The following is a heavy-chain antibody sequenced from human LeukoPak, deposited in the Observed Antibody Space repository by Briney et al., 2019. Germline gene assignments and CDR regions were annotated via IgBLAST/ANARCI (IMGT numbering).Heavy chain of an antibody. J-gene: IGHJ4*02. CDR3: ARLNTAMVQYYFDY. V-gene: IGHV1-18*01. CDR2: ISAYNGNT. D-gene: IGHD5-18*01. CDR1: GYTFTSYG. Sequence: ASVKLSLNSTGYTFTSYGISWVQQAPGQGLEWMGWISAYNGNTNQLKIVMGRVSMTTDTSTSTAYMELRSLRSDDTAVYYCARLNTAMVQYYFDYWGQGTLVNVSS.